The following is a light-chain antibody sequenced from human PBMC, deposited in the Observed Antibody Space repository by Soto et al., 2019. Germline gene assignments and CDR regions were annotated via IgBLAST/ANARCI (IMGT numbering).Light chain of an antibody. J-gene: IGKJ1*01. V-gene: IGKV3-15*01. Sequence: EIVMTQSPATLSVSPGERATLSCRASQSVSSNLAWYQQKPGQAPRLLIYGASTRATGIPARFSGSGSGTEFPLTISSLQSEDFAVYYCQQYNNWLRTFGQGTKVDIK. CDR3: QQYNNWLRT. CDR1: QSVSSN. CDR2: GAS.